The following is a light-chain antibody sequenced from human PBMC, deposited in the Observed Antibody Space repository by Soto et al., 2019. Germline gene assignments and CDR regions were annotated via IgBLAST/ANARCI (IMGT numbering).Light chain of an antibody. V-gene: IGKV3-20*01. Sequence: IVLTQSPATLSLSPGERATLSCRASQSVGKYLVWYQQKPGQAPRLLIYGASIRATGIPARFSGSGSGTDFTLTISRLEPEDFAVYYCQQYGSSPPLTFGQGTKVDIK. CDR3: QQYGSSPPLT. J-gene: IGKJ1*01. CDR1: QSVGKY. CDR2: GAS.